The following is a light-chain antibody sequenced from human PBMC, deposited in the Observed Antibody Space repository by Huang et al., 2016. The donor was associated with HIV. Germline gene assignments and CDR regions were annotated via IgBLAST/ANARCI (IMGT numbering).Light chain of an antibody. V-gene: IGKV1D-13*01. CDR1: QDISTS. CDR3: QQLHDYPVA. Sequence: AVQLTQFPSSLSASVGDRVVITCRASQDISTSLAWYQQKPGVAPELLISAASKIQSGVSTRFSGDAAGAYFALVITNLQPEDIATYYCQQLHDYPVAFGRGTRLDIK. J-gene: IGKJ5*01. CDR2: AAS.